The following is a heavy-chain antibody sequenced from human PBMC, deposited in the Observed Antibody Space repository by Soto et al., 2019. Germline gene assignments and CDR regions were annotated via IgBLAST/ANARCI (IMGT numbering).Heavy chain of an antibody. CDR3: ASGDDSSGYFAYYYYYGMDV. D-gene: IGHD3-22*01. CDR1: GFTFSSYW. CDR2: INSDGSST. J-gene: IGHJ6*02. V-gene: IGHV3-74*01. Sequence: EVQLVESGGGLVQPGGSPRLSCAASGFTFSSYWMHWVRQAPGKGLVWVSRINSDGSSTSYADSVKGRFTISRDNAKNTLYLQMNSLRAEDTAVYYCASGDDSSGYFAYYYYYGMDVWGQGTTVTVSS.